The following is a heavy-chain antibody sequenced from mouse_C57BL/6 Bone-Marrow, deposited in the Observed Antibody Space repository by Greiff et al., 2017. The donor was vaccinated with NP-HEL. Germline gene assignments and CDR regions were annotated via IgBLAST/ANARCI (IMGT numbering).Heavy chain of an antibody. CDR1: GFTFSSYG. Sequence: EVKLMESGGDLVKPGGSLKLSCAASGFTFSSYGMSWVRQTPDKRLEWVATISSGGSYTYYPDSVKGRFTISRDNAKNTLYLQMSSLKSEDTAMYYCARRLLRDYWGQGTTLTVSS. J-gene: IGHJ2*01. CDR2: ISSGGSYT. D-gene: IGHD2-10*01. V-gene: IGHV5-6*02. CDR3: ARRLLRDY.